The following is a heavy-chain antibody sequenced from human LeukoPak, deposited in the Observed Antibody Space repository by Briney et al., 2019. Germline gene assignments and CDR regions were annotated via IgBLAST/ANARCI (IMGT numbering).Heavy chain of an antibody. Sequence: GGSLRLSCAASGFTFSNYWMSWVRQAPGKGLEWVANIKQDGSDKYYVDSVKGRFTISRDNAKNSLYLQMNSLRAEDTAVYYCARGPGRTYGDYGYWGQGTLVTVSS. D-gene: IGHD4-17*01. CDR2: IKQDGSDK. J-gene: IGHJ4*02. CDR3: ARGPGRTYGDYGY. CDR1: GFTFSNYW. V-gene: IGHV3-7*01.